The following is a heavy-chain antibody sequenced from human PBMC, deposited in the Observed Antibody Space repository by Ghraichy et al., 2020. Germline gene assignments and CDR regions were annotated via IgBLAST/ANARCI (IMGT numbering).Heavy chain of an antibody. CDR3: ARVYSGYDLCY. CDR1: GYTFTNYG. D-gene: IGHD5-12*01. J-gene: IGHJ4*01. V-gene: IGHV1-18*01. CDR2: FSTYNSNT. Sequence: ASVKVSCKASGYTFTNYGISWVRQAPGQGLEWMGWFSTYNSNTNYAQKLQGRVTMTTDTSTSTAYMELRSLRSDDTAVYYCARVYSGYDLCYWGQGTLVTVSS.